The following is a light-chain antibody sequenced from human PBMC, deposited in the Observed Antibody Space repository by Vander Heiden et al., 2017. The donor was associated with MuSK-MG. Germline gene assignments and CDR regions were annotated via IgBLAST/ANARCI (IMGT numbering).Light chain of an antibody. CDR1: QSVSNY. V-gene: IGKV3-11*01. Sequence: DIVLPQSPATLSLSPGERATLSCSASQSVSNYLAWSQQKRGQAPRRLIYDASSRATGIPGRFSGGGAETDFTLTIGSLETEDFAIYYCRQRGGGFTFGQGTKVEIK. CDR2: DAS. CDR3: RQRGGGFT. J-gene: IGKJ3*01.